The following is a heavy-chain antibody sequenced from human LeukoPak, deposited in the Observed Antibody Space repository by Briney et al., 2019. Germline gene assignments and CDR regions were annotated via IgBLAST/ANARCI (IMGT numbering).Heavy chain of an antibody. CDR1: GYTFTSYG. CDR2: ISAYNGNT. D-gene: IGHD2-15*01. V-gene: IGHV1-18*04. Sequence: ASVKVSCKASGYTFTSYGISWVRQAPGQGLEWMGWISAYNGNTNYAQKLQGRVTMTTDISTSTAYMELRSLRSDDTAVYYCARDDPVVVVAATLDYWGQGTLVTVSS. J-gene: IGHJ4*02. CDR3: ARDDPVVVVAATLDY.